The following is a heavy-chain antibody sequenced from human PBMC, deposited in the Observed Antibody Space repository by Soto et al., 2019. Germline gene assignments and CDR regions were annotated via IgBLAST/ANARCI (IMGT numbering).Heavy chain of an antibody. Sequence: QVQIQESGPGLVTPSDTLSLTCTVSDASITNFFWNWVRQPAGGPLEWIGRLYLGGAPTYNPSLMSRLFISADTSKNQVPLKLTSVTAADTAVYYCAADSGRGGRAFDHWGHGALATVSS. CDR2: LYLGGAP. CDR1: DASITNFF. V-gene: IGHV4-4*07. D-gene: IGHD3-10*01. J-gene: IGHJ4*01. CDR3: AADSGRGGRAFDH.